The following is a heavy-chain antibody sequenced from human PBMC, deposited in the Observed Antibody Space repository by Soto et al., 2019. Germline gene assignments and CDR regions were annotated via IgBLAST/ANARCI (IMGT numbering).Heavy chain of an antibody. CDR2: TIPVFGPA. CDR1: GVAFSTYA. CDR3: ARQENPNYYYYGTGV. Sequence: QVQLVQSGAEVKKPGSSVKVSCKASGVAFSTYAISWVRQAPGQGLEWMGGTIPVFGPAHYAQKIQRRVTITADESTTTAHMLPSRPPSEDTTVYYWARQENPNYYYYGTGVWGQGTTVSVSS. J-gene: IGHJ6*02. V-gene: IGHV1-69*12.